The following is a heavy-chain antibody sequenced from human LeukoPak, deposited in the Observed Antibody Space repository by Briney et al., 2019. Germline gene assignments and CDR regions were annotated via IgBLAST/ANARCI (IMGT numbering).Heavy chain of an antibody. CDR3: AKSFTYYFDTSGYYFDN. D-gene: IGHD3-22*01. J-gene: IGHJ4*02. Sequence: GGSLRLSCAASGFIFRSYAMYWVRQTPEKGLERVSAFSGGGDSSYYADSVKGRFTISRDDSKSTLYLQMNSLRAEDTAVYYCAKSFTYYFDTSGYYFDNWGRGTLVTVSS. V-gene: IGHV3-23*01. CDR1: GFIFRSYA. CDR2: FSGGGDSS.